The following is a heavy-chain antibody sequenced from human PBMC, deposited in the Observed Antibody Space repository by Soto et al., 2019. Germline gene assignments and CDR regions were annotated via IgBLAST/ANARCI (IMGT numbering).Heavy chain of an antibody. J-gene: IGHJ6*02. CDR1: GYSFTSYW. CDR3: ARHQIRREVFGTGMDV. V-gene: IGHV5-51*01. D-gene: IGHD6-13*01. Sequence: GESLKISCKGSGYSFTSYWIGWVRQMPGKGLEWMGIIYPGDSDTRYSPSFQGPVTISADKSISTAYLQWSSLKASDTAMYYCARHQIRREVFGTGMDVWGQGTTVTVS. CDR2: IYPGDSDT.